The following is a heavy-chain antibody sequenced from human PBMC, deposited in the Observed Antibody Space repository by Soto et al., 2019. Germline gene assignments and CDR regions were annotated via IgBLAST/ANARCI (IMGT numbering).Heavy chain of an antibody. D-gene: IGHD7-27*01. CDR3: AKKSLGSITLPALYYFDY. J-gene: IGHJ4*01. CDR2: ISGGGDAP. CDR1: GFTFGTYA. Sequence: EVQLLESGGGLVQPGGSLRLSCPAPGFTFGTYASSWVRQPLGKGLEWVSVISGGGDAPYYPDSVKGRFTTSRDNSKNTVYLQMNSLRAEDTAVYYCAKKSLGSITLPALYYFDYWGQGTLVTVSS. V-gene: IGHV3-23*01.